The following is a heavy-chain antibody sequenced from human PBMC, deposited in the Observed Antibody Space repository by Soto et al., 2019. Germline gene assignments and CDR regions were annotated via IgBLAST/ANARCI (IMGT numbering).Heavy chain of an antibody. CDR1: GGSMRSSSYY. Sequence: SETLSLTCTVSGGSMRSSSYYWAWIRQPPGKGLEWIGSIYNGGSTYYNPSLKSRVTISVDTSKNQLSLKLSSVTAADTGVFYCAAPKTSTYYPPRYWGQETLVTVSS. V-gene: IGHV4-39*01. CDR2: IYNGGST. CDR3: AAPKTSTYYPPRY. J-gene: IGHJ4*02. D-gene: IGHD3-10*01.